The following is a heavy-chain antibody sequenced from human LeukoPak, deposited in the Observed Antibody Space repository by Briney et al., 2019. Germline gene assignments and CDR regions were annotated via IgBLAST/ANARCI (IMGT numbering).Heavy chain of an antibody. D-gene: IGHD1-20*01. CDR1: GYTFTGYY. J-gene: IGHJ4*02. Sequence: GASVKVSCKASGYTFTGYYMHWVRQAPGQGLEWRVPIIHKNGSTNYEQKSEGSVSMTRNTYTSTAYMELSRLRSDDTAVYYCAREITGTSDYWGQGTLVTVSS. V-gene: IGHV1-2*06. CDR2: IIHKNGST. CDR3: AREITGTSDY.